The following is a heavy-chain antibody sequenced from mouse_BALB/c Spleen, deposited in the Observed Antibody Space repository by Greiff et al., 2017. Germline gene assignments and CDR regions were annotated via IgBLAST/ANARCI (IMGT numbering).Heavy chain of an antibody. D-gene: IGHD1-1*01. Sequence: QVQLKQPGSELVRPGASVKLSCKASGYTFTSYYMYWVLQRPGQGLEWIGEINPSNGGTNFNEKFKSKATLTVDKSSSTAYMQLSSLTSEDSAVYYCTRSKYYGSRGYFDYWGQGTTLTVSA. CDR2: INPSNGGT. CDR1: GYTFTSYY. V-gene: IGHV1S81*02. CDR3: TRSKYYGSRGYFDY. J-gene: IGHJ2*01.